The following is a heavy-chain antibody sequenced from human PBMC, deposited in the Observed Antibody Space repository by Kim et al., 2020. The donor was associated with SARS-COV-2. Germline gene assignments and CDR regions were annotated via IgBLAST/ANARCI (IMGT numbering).Heavy chain of an antibody. Sequence: GGSLRLSCAASGFTVSSNYMSWVRQAPGKGLEWVSVIYSGGSTYYADSVKGRFTISRHNSKNTLYLQMNSLRAEDTAVYYCARDSVTRLGIPYGMDVWGQGTTVTVSS. CDR1: GFTVSSNY. CDR3: ARDSVTRLGIPYGMDV. V-gene: IGHV3-53*04. CDR2: IYSGGST. J-gene: IGHJ6*02. D-gene: IGHD4-4*01.